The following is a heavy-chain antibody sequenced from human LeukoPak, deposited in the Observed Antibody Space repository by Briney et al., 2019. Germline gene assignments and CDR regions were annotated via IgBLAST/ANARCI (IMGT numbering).Heavy chain of an antibody. J-gene: IGHJ6*03. CDR1: GGTFSSYA. CDR2: IIPIFGTA. CDR3: ARGPGVRFLEWLLSDYYMDV. Sequence: GASVKVSCKASGGTFSSYAISWVRQAPGQGLEWMGGIIPIFGTANYAQKFQGRVTITADESTSTAYMELSSLRSEDTAVYYCARGPGVRFLEWLLSDYYMDVWGKGTTVTVSS. V-gene: IGHV1-69*13. D-gene: IGHD3-3*01.